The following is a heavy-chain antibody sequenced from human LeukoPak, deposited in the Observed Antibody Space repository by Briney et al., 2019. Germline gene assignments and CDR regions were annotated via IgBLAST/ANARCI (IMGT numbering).Heavy chain of an antibody. J-gene: IGHJ4*02. CDR3: ARDRQGPLRPRDRYYFDY. CDR1: GGTFSSYA. CDR2: IIPIFGTA. D-gene: IGHD3-3*01. V-gene: IGHV1-69*13. Sequence: SVKVSCKASGGTFSSYAISWVRQAPGQELEWMGGIIPIFGTANYAQKFQGRVTITADESTSTAYMELSSLRSEDTAVYYCARDRQGPLRPRDRYYFDYWGQGTLVTVSS.